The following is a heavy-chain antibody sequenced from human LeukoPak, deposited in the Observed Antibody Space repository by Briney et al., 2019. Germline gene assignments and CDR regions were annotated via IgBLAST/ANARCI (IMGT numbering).Heavy chain of an antibody. CDR1: GFTVSNNS. D-gene: IGHD3-22*01. J-gene: IGHJ4*02. Sequence: PGRSLRLSCAASGFTVSNNSMSWVRQAPGTGLEWVSLIYSDASTSYADSVRGRFTISRDNSKNTLYLQMSSLRAEDTAVYYCVKDSSGYYTLTYYFDYWGQGTLVTVSS. V-gene: IGHV3-53*05. CDR3: VKDSSGYYTLTYYFDY. CDR2: IYSDAST.